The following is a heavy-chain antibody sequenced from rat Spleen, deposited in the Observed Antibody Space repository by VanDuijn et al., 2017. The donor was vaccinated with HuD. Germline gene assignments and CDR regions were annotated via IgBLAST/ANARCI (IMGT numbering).Heavy chain of an antibody. V-gene: IGHV5-19*01. Sequence: EVQLVESGGGLVQPGRSLKLSCVASGFTFSNYDMAWVRQAPTKGLEWVASISPSGGGTWHRESVKGRFTVSRDNAKSTLYLQMDSLRSEDTATYYCAKDKDGGYVMDAWGQGASVTVSS. CDR3: AKDKDGGYVMDA. D-gene: IGHD1-11*01. CDR1: GFTFSNYD. CDR2: ISPSGGGT. J-gene: IGHJ4*01.